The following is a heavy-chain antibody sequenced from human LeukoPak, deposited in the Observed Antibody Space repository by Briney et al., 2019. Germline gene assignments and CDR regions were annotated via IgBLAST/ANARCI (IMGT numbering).Heavy chain of an antibody. Sequence: GGSLRLSCAASGFTFSSYSMNWVRQAPGKGLEWVSSISSSSSYIYYADSVKGRFTISRDNAKNSLYLQMNSLRAEDTAVYYCARKHGVVATILGYYYYYMDVWGKGTTVTISS. J-gene: IGHJ6*03. D-gene: IGHD5-24*01. V-gene: IGHV3-21*04. CDR3: ARKHGVVATILGYYYYYMDV. CDR2: ISSSSSYI. CDR1: GFTFSSYS.